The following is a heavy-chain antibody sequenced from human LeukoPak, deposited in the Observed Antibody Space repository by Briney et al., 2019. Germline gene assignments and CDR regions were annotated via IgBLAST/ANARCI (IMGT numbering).Heavy chain of an antibody. CDR3: AKDLDCSSTSCYPDY. V-gene: IGHV3-23*01. Sequence: GGSLRLSCAASGFTFSSYAVSWVRQAPGKGLEWVSAISGSGGSTYYADSVKGRFSISRDNSKNTPYLQMNSLRAEDTAVYYCAKDLDCSSTSCYPDYWGQGTLVTVSS. J-gene: IGHJ4*02. CDR1: GFTFSSYA. D-gene: IGHD2-2*01. CDR2: ISGSGGST.